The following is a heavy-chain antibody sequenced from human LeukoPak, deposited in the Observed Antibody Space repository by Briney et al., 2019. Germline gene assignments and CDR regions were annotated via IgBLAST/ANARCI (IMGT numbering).Heavy chain of an antibody. Sequence: GGSLRLSCAASGFTFSSYAMSWVRQAPGKGLEWVSAISGSGGSTYYADSVKGRFTISRDNSKNTLYLQMNSLRAEDTAVYYCAKDRIVVVPAAIGGDAFDIWGQGTMVTVSS. CDR2: ISGSGGST. CDR3: AKDRIVVVPAAIGGDAFDI. J-gene: IGHJ3*02. D-gene: IGHD2-2*02. V-gene: IGHV3-23*01. CDR1: GFTFSSYA.